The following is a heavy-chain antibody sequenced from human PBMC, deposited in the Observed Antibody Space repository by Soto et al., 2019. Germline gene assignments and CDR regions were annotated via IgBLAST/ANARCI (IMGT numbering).Heavy chain of an antibody. CDR1: GFTFSSYS. D-gene: IGHD3-22*01. CDR3: ARDLRPYSPYYYDSSGWDY. J-gene: IGHJ4*02. V-gene: IGHV3-48*02. Sequence: EVQLVESGGGLVQPGGSLRLSCAASGFTFSSYSMNWVRQAPGKGLEWVSYISSSSSTIYYADSVKGRFTISRDNAKNSLYLQMNSLRDEDTAVYYCARDLRPYSPYYYDSSGWDYWGQGTLVTVSS. CDR2: ISSSSSTI.